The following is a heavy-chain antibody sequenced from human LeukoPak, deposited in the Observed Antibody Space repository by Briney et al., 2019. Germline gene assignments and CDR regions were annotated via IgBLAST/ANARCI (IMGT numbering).Heavy chain of an antibody. CDR2: ISGSGGST. CDR3: AKLHYDFWSGYYLGFDY. Sequence: GGSLRLSCTASGYTFNSYAMSWVRQAPGKGLEWVSAISGSGGSTYYADSVKGRFTISRDNSKNTLYLQMNSLRAEDTAVYYCAKLHYDFWSGYYLGFDYWGQGTLVTVSS. J-gene: IGHJ4*02. V-gene: IGHV3-23*01. D-gene: IGHD3-3*01. CDR1: GYTFNSYA.